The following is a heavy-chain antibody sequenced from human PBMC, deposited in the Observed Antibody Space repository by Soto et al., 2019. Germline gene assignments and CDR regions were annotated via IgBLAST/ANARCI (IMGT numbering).Heavy chain of an antibody. V-gene: IGHV3-74*01. CDR3: ARASAAGTNWFDP. CDR2: INGDGSSI. D-gene: IGHD6-13*01. J-gene: IGHJ5*02. CDR1: GFSFSSYW. Sequence: EVQLVESGGGLVQPGGSLRLSCAASGFSFSSYWMHWVRQAPGKGLMWVSRINGDGSSITYADSVKGRFTISRDNAKNTLYRQMSGLRVEDTAMYYCARASAAGTNWFDPWGQGSLVTVSS.